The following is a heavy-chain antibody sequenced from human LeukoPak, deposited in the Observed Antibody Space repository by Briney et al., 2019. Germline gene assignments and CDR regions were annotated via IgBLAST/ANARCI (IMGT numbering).Heavy chain of an antibody. CDR1: GGSISSSSYY. Sequence: PSETLSLTCTLSGGSISSSSYYWGWIRQPPGKGLEWTGSIYYSGSTYYNPSLKSRVTISVDTSKNQFSLKLSSVTAADTAVYYCATDGRYVAVRNYWGQGTLVTVSS. V-gene: IGHV4-39*02. CDR3: ATDGRYVAVRNY. CDR2: IYYSGST. J-gene: IGHJ4*02. D-gene: IGHD6-19*01.